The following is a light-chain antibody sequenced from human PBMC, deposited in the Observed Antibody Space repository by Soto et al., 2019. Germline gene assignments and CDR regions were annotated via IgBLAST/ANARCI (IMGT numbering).Light chain of an antibody. CDR2: GAS. CDR1: QSVRSSY. CDR3: QQYNNWPRT. J-gene: IGKJ1*01. Sequence: EIVMTQSPGTLSLSPGERATLSCRASQSVRSSYLAWYQQKPGQPPRLLIYGASTRATEIPARFSGSGSGTEFTLTINSLQSEDFAVYYCQQYNNWPRTFGQGTKVDIK. V-gene: IGKV3-15*01.